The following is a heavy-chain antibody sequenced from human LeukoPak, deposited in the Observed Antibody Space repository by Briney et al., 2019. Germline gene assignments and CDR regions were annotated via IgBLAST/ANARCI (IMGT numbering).Heavy chain of an antibody. V-gene: IGHV4-39*01. CDR1: GGSISSSSYY. Sequence: SETLSLTCTVSGGSISSSSYYWGWIRQPPGKGLEWIGSIYYSGSTYYNPSLKSRVTISVDTSKNQFSLKLSSVTAADTAVYYCARHKGPKYSSGWYYRRDAFDIWGQGTMVTVSS. CDR2: IYYSGST. CDR3: ARHKGPKYSSGWYYRRDAFDI. J-gene: IGHJ3*02. D-gene: IGHD6-19*01.